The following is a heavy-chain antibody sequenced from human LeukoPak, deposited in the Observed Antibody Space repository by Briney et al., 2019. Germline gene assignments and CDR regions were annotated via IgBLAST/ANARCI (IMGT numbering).Heavy chain of an antibody. CDR2: IYPGDSDT. J-gene: IGHJ1*01. CDR1: GYSFTTYW. CDR3: ARAATSGNMEYFQH. Sequence: PGESLKISCKGSGYSFTTYWIGWVRQMPGKGLEWMGIIYPGDSDTRYSPSFQGQVTISADKAITTAYLQWSSLKASDTAMYYCARAATSGNMEYFQHWGQGTLVTVSS. V-gene: IGHV5-51*01. D-gene: IGHD5-12*01.